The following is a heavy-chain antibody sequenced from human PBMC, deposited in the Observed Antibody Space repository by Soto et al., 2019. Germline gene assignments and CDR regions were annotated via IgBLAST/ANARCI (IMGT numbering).Heavy chain of an antibody. CDR3: ARVIWSGHLTSDL. J-gene: IGHJ5*02. D-gene: IGHD3-3*01. CDR1: GVTFSSNS. CDR2: ISSSSSTI. V-gene: IGHV3-48*02. Sequence: EVQVVESGGGLVQPGGSLRLSCAASGVTFSSNSMNWVRQAPGKGLEWISYISSSSSTIYADSVKGRFTISRDNAKNSLYLQMNSLRDEDTAVYYCARVIWSGHLTSDLWGQGPLVTVSS.